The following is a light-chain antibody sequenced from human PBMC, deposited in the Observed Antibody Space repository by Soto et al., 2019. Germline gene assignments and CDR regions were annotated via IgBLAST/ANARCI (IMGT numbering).Light chain of an antibody. CDR1: SGHSNYA. CDR2: LNSDGSH. V-gene: IGLV4-69*01. J-gene: IGLJ2*01. CDR3: QTWGTGIVV. Sequence: QTVVTQSPSASASLGASVKLTCTLSSGHSNYAIAWHQQQPEKGPRYLMILNSDGSHSKGDGIPDRFSGSSSGAERYLTISSLQSEDAADYYCQTWGTGIVVFGGGTKVTVL.